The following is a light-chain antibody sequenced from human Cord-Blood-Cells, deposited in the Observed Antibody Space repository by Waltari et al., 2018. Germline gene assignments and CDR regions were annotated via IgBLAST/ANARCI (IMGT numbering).Light chain of an antibody. Sequence: QSALTKPASVSGSPGQSITISCTGTSSDVGGYNYVSWYQQHPGKAPKLMIYDVSNRPSGVSNRFSGSKSGNTASLTISGLQAEDEADYYCSSYTSISTLVFGGGTKLTVL. J-gene: IGLJ3*02. CDR2: DVS. V-gene: IGLV2-14*03. CDR3: SSYTSISTLV. CDR1: SSDVGGYNY.